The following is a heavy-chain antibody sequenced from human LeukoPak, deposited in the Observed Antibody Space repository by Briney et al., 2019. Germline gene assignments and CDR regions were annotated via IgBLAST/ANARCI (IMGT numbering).Heavy chain of an antibody. V-gene: IGHV1-8*01. D-gene: IGHD6-13*01. CDR1: GYTFTSYD. CDR3: AGSYSSSWSSYYYYYMDV. J-gene: IGHJ6*03. Sequence: ASVKVSCKASGYTFTSYDINWVRQATGQGLEWMGWMNPNSGNTGYAQKFQGRVTITTDESTSTAYMELSSLRSEDTAVYYCAGSYSSSWSSYYYYYMDVWGKGTTVTVSS. CDR2: MNPNSGNT.